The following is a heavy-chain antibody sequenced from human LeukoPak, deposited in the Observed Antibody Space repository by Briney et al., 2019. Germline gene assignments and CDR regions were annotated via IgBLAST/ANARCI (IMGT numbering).Heavy chain of an antibody. Sequence: NSSETLSLTCTVSGGSISSSTYYWGWIRQPPGKVLEWIGRIYYSGITYYNPSLKSRVTISVDTSKNQFSLNLSSVTAADTAVYYCARVSYYDSSGYSTYYFDYWGQGTLVTVSS. D-gene: IGHD3-22*01. CDR3: ARVSYYDSSGYSTYYFDY. CDR1: GGSISSSTYY. J-gene: IGHJ4*02. V-gene: IGHV4-39*07. CDR2: IYYSGIT.